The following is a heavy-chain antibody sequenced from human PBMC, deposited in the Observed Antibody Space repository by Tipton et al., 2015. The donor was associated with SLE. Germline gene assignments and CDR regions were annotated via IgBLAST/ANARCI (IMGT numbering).Heavy chain of an antibody. Sequence: TLSLTCAVYGGSFSGYYWSWIRQPPGKGLEWIGEINHSGSTNYNPSLKSRVTISVDTSKNQFSLRLISVTAADTALYYCARVQGDLAAQYFDYWGQGTLVTVSS. V-gene: IGHV4-34*01. CDR1: GGSFSGYY. J-gene: IGHJ4*02. D-gene: IGHD3-16*01. CDR2: INHSGST. CDR3: ARVQGDLAAQYFDY.